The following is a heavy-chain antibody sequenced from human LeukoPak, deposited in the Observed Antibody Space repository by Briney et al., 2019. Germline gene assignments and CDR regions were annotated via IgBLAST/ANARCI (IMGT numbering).Heavy chain of an antibody. Sequence: TSETLSLTCTVSGGSISSYYWSWIRQPPGKGLEWIGYIYYSGSTNYNPSLKSRVTISVDTSKNQFSLKLSSVTAADTAVYYCARVHNYYDSSGPRHYYGMDVWGQGTTVTVSS. V-gene: IGHV4-59*01. D-gene: IGHD3-22*01. J-gene: IGHJ6*02. CDR1: GGSISSYY. CDR2: IYYSGST. CDR3: ARVHNYYDSSGPRHYYGMDV.